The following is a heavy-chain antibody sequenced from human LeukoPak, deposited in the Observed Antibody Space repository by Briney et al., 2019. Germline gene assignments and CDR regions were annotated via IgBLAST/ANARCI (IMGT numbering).Heavy chain of an antibody. CDR1: GFTFSSYW. Sequence: GGSLRLSCAASGFTFSSYWMHWVRQAPGKGLVWVSRINTDGSRTNYADSVKGRFTISRDNAKNTLYLQMNSLRDEGTAVYYCARDINGHYDYWGQGTLVTVSS. CDR3: ARDINGHYDY. D-gene: IGHD3-22*01. V-gene: IGHV3-74*01. CDR2: INTDGSRT. J-gene: IGHJ4*02.